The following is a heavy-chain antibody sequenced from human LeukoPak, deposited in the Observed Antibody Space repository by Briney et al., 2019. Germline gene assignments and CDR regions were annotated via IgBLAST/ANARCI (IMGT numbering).Heavy chain of an antibody. Sequence: GGSLRLSCAASGFTFSSYSMNWVRQAPGKGLEWVSSISSSSSYIYYADSVKGRFTISRDNAKNSLYLQMNSLRAEDTAVYYCARDCRSITMVRGVIEPDYWGQGTLVTVSS. CDR3: ARDCRSITMVRGVIEPDY. CDR2: ISSSSSYI. CDR1: GFTFSSYS. J-gene: IGHJ4*02. V-gene: IGHV3-21*01. D-gene: IGHD3-10*01.